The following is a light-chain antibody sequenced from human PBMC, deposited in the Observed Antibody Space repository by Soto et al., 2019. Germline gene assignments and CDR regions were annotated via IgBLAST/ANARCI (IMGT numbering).Light chain of an antibody. CDR2: EVS. CDR3: SSYAGSNNLV. CDR1: SXDVGGYNY. J-gene: IGLJ2*01. Sequence: QSALTQPRSASGSPGQSVTISCTGTSXDVGGYNYVSWYQQHPGKAPKLMIYEVSKRPSGVPDRFSGSKSGNTASLTVSGLQAEDEADYYCSSYAGSNNLVFGGGTQLTVL. V-gene: IGLV2-8*01.